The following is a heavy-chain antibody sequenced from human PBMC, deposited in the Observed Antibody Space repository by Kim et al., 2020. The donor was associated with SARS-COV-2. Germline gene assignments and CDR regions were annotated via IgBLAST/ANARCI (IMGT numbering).Heavy chain of an antibody. CDR1: GGSISTVSYY. Sequence: SETLSLTCNVSGGSISTVSYYWGWIRQTPGKGLEWIGSIYYRGSTYYNPSLKSRLTMSVDTSNNQFSLNLRSVTAADTAVYYCARLSPTVTRTHPHVDYWGQGTLVTVSS. CDR2: IYYRGST. D-gene: IGHD2-21*02. J-gene: IGHJ4*02. V-gene: IGHV4-39*07. CDR3: ARLSPTVTRTHPHVDY.